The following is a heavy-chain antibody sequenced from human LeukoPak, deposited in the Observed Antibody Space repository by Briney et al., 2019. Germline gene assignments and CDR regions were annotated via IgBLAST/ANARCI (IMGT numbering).Heavy chain of an antibody. D-gene: IGHD2-2*01. CDR2: IIPIFGTA. J-gene: IGHJ3*02. Sequence: ASVKVSCKASGGTFSSYAISWVRQAPGQGLEWMGGIIPIFGTANYAQKFQGRVTITTDESTSTAYMELSSLRSEDTAVYYCAYTGSHCSSTSCPRNGAFDIWGQGTMVTVSS. CDR3: AYTGSHCSSTSCPRNGAFDI. V-gene: IGHV1-69*05. CDR1: GGTFSSYA.